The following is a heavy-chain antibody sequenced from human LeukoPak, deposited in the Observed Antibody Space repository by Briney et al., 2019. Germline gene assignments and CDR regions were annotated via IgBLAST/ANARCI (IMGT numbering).Heavy chain of an antibody. CDR1: GCTFDVYA. D-gene: IGHD3-3*01. V-gene: IGHV3-43*02. J-gene: IGHJ6*03. CDR3: AKDVNVLRFLEWLSPLYYYYYMDV. CDR2: TSGDGGST. Sequence: HPGGCLSLSCVASGCTFDVYAIHWVSQVPGKGLGWVSLTSGDGGSTVYAGSGKGRLSISRDNSKSSLYLQMNSLRTEDTALYYCAKDVNVLRFLEWLSPLYYYYYMDVWGKGTTVSVSS.